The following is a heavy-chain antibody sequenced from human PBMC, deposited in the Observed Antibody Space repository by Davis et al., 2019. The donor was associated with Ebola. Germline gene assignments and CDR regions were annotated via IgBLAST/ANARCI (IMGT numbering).Heavy chain of an antibody. Sequence: GESLKISCAASGFTFNSYAMSWVRQAPGKGLEWVSSTKSDRDDYIHYADAVKGRFTISTDNAKNTVFLQMNSLGAEDTAIYYCSRAPDIGATGDFDLWGRGTLVTVSS. J-gene: IGHJ2*01. V-gene: IGHV3-21*01. CDR3: SRAPDIGATGDFDL. D-gene: IGHD5-12*01. CDR1: GFTFNSYA. CDR2: TKSDRDDYI.